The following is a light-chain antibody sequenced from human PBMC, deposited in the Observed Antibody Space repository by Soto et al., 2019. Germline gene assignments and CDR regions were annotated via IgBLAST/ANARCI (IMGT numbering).Light chain of an antibody. CDR3: QQYGDSPFT. V-gene: IGKV3-20*01. Sequence: DIVLTQSPGTLSLSPGERAILSCRASQSVVNSYLAWFQHKPGQAPRLLIHDASRRATGIPDRFSGSGSGTDFTLTISSLEPEDFAVYYCQQYGDSPFTFGPGTRVDIK. CDR2: DAS. J-gene: IGKJ3*01. CDR1: QSVVNSY.